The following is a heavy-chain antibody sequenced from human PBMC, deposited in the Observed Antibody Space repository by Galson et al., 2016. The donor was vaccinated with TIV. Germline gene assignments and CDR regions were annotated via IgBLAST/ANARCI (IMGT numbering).Heavy chain of an antibody. CDR1: GATFSRYA. CDR3: ARDSVSFGSGSYYPSSFDY. Sequence: VKVSCKASGATFSRYAFNWVRQAPGQGLEWMGRIIPIFDTTNYAQNFQGRVTIIADRSTNTVYMEVSRLRSDDTAVYYCARDSVSFGSGSYYPSSFDYWGQGTLVTVSS. V-gene: IGHV1-69*13. D-gene: IGHD3-10*01. CDR2: IIPIFDTT. J-gene: IGHJ4*02.